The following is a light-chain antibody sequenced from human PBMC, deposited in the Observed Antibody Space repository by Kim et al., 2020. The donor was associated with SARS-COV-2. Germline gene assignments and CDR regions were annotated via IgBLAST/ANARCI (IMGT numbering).Light chain of an antibody. CDR2: GNN. CDR1: SSNIGAGYD. V-gene: IGLV1-40*01. CDR3: QYYDSSPSGSRV. Sequence: QSVLTQPPSVSGAPGQRVTISCTGSSSNIGAGYDVHWYQQLPGTAPKLLIYGNNNRPSGVPDRFSGSKSGTSASLAITGLQAEDEADYYCQYYDSSPSGSRVFGTGTKVTVL. J-gene: IGLJ1*01.